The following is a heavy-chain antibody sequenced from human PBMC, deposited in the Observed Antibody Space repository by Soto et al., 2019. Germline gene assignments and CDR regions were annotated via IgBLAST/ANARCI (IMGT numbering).Heavy chain of an antibody. J-gene: IGHJ6*02. CDR3: ASAGVSCSSTSCRSHYYYGMDV. D-gene: IGHD2-2*01. CDR1: GYTFTSYD. V-gene: IGHV1-69*13. Sequence: ASVKVSCKASGYTFTSYDINWVRQAPGQGLEWMGGIIPIFGTANYAQKFQGRVTITADESTSTAYMELSSLRSEDTAVYYCASAGVSCSSTSCRSHYYYGMDVWGQGTTVTVSS. CDR2: IIPIFGTA.